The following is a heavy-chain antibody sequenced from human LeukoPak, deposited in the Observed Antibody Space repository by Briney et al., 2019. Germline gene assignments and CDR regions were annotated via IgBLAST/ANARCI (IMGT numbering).Heavy chain of an antibody. Sequence: SQTLSLTCTVSGGSISSGDNYWSWIRQPPVKGLEWIGYIYYSGSTYYNPSLKSRVTISVDTSKNQFSLKLNSVTAADTAVYYCARGDLYNSSWYNWSQGTLVTVSS. J-gene: IGHJ4*02. CDR2: IYYSGST. CDR3: ARGDLYNSSWYN. D-gene: IGHD6-13*01. CDR1: GGSISSGDNY. V-gene: IGHV4-30-4*08.